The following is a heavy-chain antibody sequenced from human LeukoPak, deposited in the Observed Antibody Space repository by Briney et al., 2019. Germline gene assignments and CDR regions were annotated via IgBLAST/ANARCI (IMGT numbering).Heavy chain of an antibody. CDR2: TSGSGGTT. D-gene: IGHD6-13*01. CDR1: GXTFSSYA. CDR3: AKAHSSSWYIFDY. V-gene: IGHV3-23*01. Sequence: GGSLRLSCAASGXTFSSYAMSWVRQAPGKGQEWVSATSGSGGTTYYADSVKGRFTISRDNSKNTLNLQMNSLGAEDTAVYYCAKAHSSSWYIFDYWGQGTLVTVSS. J-gene: IGHJ4*02.